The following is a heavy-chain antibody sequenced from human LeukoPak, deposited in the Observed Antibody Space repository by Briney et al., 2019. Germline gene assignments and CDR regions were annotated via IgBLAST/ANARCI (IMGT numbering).Heavy chain of an antibody. CDR2: IYYSGST. D-gene: IGHD2-2*01. CDR3: ARLYCSSTSCYHFDY. CDR1: GGSISSYY. Sequence: SETLSLTCTVSGGSISSYYWSWIRQPPGKGLEWIGYIYYSGSTNYNPSLKSRVTISVDTSKNQFSLKLSSVTAADTAVYYCARLYCSSTSCYHFDYWGQGTLVTVSS. V-gene: IGHV4-59*01. J-gene: IGHJ4*02.